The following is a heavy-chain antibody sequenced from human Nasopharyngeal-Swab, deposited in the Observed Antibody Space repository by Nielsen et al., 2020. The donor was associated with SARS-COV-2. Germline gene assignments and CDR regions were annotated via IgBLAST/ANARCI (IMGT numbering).Heavy chain of an antibody. Sequence: ASVKVSCKASGYIFTSYGISWVLQAPGQGLEGMGWISAYNGNTNYAQKLQGRVTMTTDTSTSTAYMELRSLRSDDTAVYYCARAKGRGYSYSWDYYYYMDVWGKGTTVTVSS. V-gene: IGHV1-18*01. CDR2: ISAYNGNT. CDR1: GYIFTSYG. D-gene: IGHD5-18*01. CDR3: ARAKGRGYSYSWDYYYYMDV. J-gene: IGHJ6*03.